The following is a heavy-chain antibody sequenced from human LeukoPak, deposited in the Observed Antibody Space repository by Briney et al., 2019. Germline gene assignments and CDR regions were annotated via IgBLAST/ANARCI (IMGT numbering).Heavy chain of an antibody. D-gene: IGHD3-22*01. V-gene: IGHV4-39*01. Sequence: PSETLSLTCTVSGGSISSRSYYWDWIRQPPGKGLEWIGSLHYSGSTYYNPSLESRVTISVDTSKNQFSVKLSSVTAADTAVYCCARHDYDSGGRPFDYWGQGTLVTVSS. J-gene: IGHJ4*02. CDR2: LHYSGST. CDR1: GGSISSRSYY. CDR3: ARHDYDSGGRPFDY.